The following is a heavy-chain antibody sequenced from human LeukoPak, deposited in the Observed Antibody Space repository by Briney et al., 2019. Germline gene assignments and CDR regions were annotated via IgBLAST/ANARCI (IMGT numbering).Heavy chain of an antibody. CDR2: ISSSSYI. Sequence: GGSLRLSCAASGFTFSSYSMNWVRQAPGKGLEWVSSISSSSYIYYADSVKGRFTISRDNAKNSLYLQMNSLRAEDTAVYYCARDLSGYNYPFWGQGTLVTVSS. CDR1: GFTFSSYS. D-gene: IGHD5-12*01. J-gene: IGHJ4*02. CDR3: ARDLSGYNYPF. V-gene: IGHV3-21*01.